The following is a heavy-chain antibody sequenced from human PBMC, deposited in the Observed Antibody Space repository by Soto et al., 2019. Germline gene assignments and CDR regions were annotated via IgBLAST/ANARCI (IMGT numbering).Heavy chain of an antibody. CDR3: AGAHCGGDCDWPWFDP. Sequence: QLQLQESGSGLVKPSQTLSLTCAVSVGSISSGGYSWTWIRQPPGKGLEWIGYVYHSGSIYYNPSHKSRVTISVDRSKNHYSLKLSSVTAADTSVYYCAGAHCGGDCDWPWFDPWGQGTLVTFSS. CDR1: VGSISSGGYS. V-gene: IGHV4-30-2*01. D-gene: IGHD2-21*02. J-gene: IGHJ5*02. CDR2: VYHSGSI.